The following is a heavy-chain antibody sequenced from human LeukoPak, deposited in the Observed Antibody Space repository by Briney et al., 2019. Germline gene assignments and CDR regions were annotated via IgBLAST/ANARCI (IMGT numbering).Heavy chain of an antibody. CDR1: GYTFNRNG. D-gene: IGHD1-26*01. V-gene: IGHV1-18*01. J-gene: IGHJ4*02. CDR3: AKAGRGTYYYFDY. CDR2: ISGYSTNT. Sequence: ASVKISCKASGYTFNRNGIIWVRQAPGQGLEWMGWISGYSTNTKYAQKVQARITMTSDASSSTVYMELTSLTSDDTAVYYCAKAGRGTYYYFDYWGQGTLVTVPS.